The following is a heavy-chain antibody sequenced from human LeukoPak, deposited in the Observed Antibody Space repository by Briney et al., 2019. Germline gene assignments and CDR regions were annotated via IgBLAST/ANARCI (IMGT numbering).Heavy chain of an antibody. CDR3: AKELGNIAARRPETAY. CDR1: GFTFSSYA. V-gene: IGHV3-23*01. Sequence: GGSLRLSCAASGFTFSSYAMSWVRQAPGKGLGWVSAISGSAGSTYYADSVKGRFTISRDNSKNTLYLQMNSLRAEDTAVYYCAKELGNIAARRPETAYWGQGTLVTVSS. D-gene: IGHD6-6*01. J-gene: IGHJ4*02. CDR2: ISGSAGST.